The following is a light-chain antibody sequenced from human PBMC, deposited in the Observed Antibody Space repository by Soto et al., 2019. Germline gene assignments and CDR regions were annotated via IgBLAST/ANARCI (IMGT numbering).Light chain of an antibody. Sequence: IQLTQSPSSLSATVGDRVTITCRASQDISRALAWYQQKPGKAPNLLISPASNLQSGVPSRFSGSGSGTDFTLTINGLQPEDFATYWCQQLYGYPLTFGGGSQVEIK. J-gene: IGKJ4*01. CDR3: QQLYGYPLT. V-gene: IGKV1-9*01. CDR2: PAS. CDR1: QDISRA.